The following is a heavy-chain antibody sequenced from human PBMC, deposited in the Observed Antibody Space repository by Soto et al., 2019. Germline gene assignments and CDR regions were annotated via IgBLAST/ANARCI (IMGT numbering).Heavy chain of an antibody. CDR3: TRGVAAGVSAPDY. CDR1: GFTVSSKH. D-gene: IGHD6-13*01. CDR2: IYSGGNT. V-gene: IGHV3-66*01. Sequence: HPGGSLRLSCAASGFTVSSKHMSWARQAPGKGLEWVSVIYSGGNTYYADSVKGRFTVSRDTSKNTLYLQMNSLRAEDTAVYYCTRGVAAGVSAPDYWGQGTLVTVSS. J-gene: IGHJ4*02.